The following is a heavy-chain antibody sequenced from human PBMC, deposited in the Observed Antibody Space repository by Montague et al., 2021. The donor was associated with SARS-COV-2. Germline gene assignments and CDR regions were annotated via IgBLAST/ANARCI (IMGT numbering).Heavy chain of an antibody. V-gene: IGHV4-4*07. CDR1: GDSISRYY. Sequence: SETLSLTCSVSGDSISRYYWSWIRQSDGKGLEWIGRIYTGGYVNYNPALQSRVSMSVDTSKSQVSLNVTSVTAADTAVYYCARHRITIFLGRVFDYWGQGTLVTVSS. J-gene: IGHJ4*02. CDR3: ARHRITIFLGRVFDY. CDR2: IYTGGYV. D-gene: IGHD3-9*01.